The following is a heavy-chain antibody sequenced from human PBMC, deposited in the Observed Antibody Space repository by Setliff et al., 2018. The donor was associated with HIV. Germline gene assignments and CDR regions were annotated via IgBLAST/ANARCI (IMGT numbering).Heavy chain of an antibody. CDR2: MSIHGNVI. V-gene: IGHV3-30*03. CDR1: GFTFDSYV. J-gene: IGHJ4*02. D-gene: IGHD4-17*01. Sequence: PGGSLRLSCAATGFTFDSYVLHWVRQAPGKGLEWVAVMSIHGNVIIYADSVEGRFTISRDNSRNRLFLQMNSLRVEDTAFYYCPRGRLNYGDSYWGQGTLVTVSS. CDR3: PRGRLNYGDSY.